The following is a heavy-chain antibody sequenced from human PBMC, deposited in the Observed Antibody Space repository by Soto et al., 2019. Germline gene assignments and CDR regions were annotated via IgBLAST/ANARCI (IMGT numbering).Heavy chain of an antibody. Sequence: ASGGGLVHPEGSLRLSCAASGFTFSSYAMGWVRQGPGKGLEWVAVVSIGGSTHYADSARGRFTISRDNSKNTLSLQMNSLTAEDTAVYFCATRRGAGGHLDYWGQGALVTVSS. CDR2: VSIGGST. CDR1: GFTFSSYA. V-gene: IGHV3-23*01. CDR3: ATRRGAGGHLDY. D-gene: IGHD2-15*01. J-gene: IGHJ4*02.